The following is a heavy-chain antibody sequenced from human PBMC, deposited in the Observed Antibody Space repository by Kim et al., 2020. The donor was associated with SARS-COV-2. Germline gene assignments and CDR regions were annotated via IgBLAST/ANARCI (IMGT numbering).Heavy chain of an antibody. V-gene: IGHV4-59*01. Sequence: SETLSLTCTVSGGSISSYYWSWIRQPPGKGLEWIGYIYYSGGTNYNPSLKSRVTISVDTSTNQVSLKLSSVTAADTAMYYCARGCSDDDREFGIWGQGT. CDR2: IYYSGGT. CDR3: ARGCSDDDREFGI. D-gene: IGHD5-12*01. J-gene: IGHJ3*02. CDR1: GGSISSYY.